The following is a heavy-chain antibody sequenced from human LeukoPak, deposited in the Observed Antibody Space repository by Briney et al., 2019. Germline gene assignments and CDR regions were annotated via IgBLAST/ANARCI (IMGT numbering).Heavy chain of an antibody. J-gene: IGHJ4*02. D-gene: IGHD6-19*01. CDR3: ARHRYSQWLVNNEGYFDY. CDR1: GGSISSSSYY. CDR2: IYYSGST. V-gene: IGHV4-39*01. Sequence: PSETLSLTCTVSGGSISSSSYYWGWIRQPPGKGLEWIGSIYYSGSTYYNPSLKSRVTISVDTSKNQFSLKLSSVTAADTAVYYCARHRYSQWLVNNEGYFDYWGQGTLVTVSS.